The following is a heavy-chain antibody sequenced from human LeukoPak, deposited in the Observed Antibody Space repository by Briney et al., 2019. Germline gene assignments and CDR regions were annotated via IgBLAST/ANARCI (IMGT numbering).Heavy chain of an antibody. V-gene: IGHV4-34*01. CDR2: INHSGTT. Sequence: SETLSLTCAVYGGSFSDYWYAWIRQSPGKGLEWMGEINHSGTTTYMPSLKSRVSMSVDTSKNQLSLSLRSVTAADTAVYYCARENSQRRCYGDNSFLKSRFNYYFDSWGQGTLVTVSS. J-gene: IGHJ4*02. CDR1: GGSFSDYW. CDR3: ARENSQRRCYGDNSFLKSRFNYYFDS. D-gene: IGHD4-23*01.